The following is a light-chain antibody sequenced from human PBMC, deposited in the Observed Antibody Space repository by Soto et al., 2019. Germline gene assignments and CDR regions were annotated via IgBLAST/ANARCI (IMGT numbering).Light chain of an antibody. CDR3: LQHNNYPPT. J-gene: IGKJ1*01. Sequence: DIQMTQSPSSLSASVDDRVTITCRASQSISSWLAWYQQKPGKAPKLLIYDASSLESGVPSRFSGSGSGTEFTLTISSLQPEDFATYFCLQHNNYPPTFGQGTKVDIK. CDR1: QSISSW. V-gene: IGKV1-5*01. CDR2: DAS.